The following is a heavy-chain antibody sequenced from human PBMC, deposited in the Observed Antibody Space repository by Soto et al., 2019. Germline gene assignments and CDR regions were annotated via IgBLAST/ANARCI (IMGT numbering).Heavy chain of an antibody. J-gene: IGHJ6*02. D-gene: IGHD2-2*01. CDR3: ARAGGSSTSCCRPGHYYYGMDV. CDR1: GGAFSSYA. Sequence: SVKVSCKASGGAFSSYASSWVRQAPGQGLEWMGGIIPIFGTANYAQKFQGRVTITADESTSTAYMELSSLRSEDTAVYYCARAGGSSTSCCRPGHYYYGMDVWGQGTTVTVSS. CDR2: IIPIFGTA. V-gene: IGHV1-69*13.